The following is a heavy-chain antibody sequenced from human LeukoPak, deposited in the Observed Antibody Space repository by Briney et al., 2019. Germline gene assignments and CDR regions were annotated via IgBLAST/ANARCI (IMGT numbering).Heavy chain of an antibody. CDR3: AKAPRDGYAPFDY. J-gene: IGHJ4*02. V-gene: IGHV3-23*01. Sequence: HTGGSLRLSCTASGFTFGAYAMSWVRQAPGKGLEWVSGINGLGGSTYYEDSVKGRFTISRDNSKSMLYLQMDSLRAEDTAVYYCAKAPRDGYAPFDYWGQGTLVTVSS. D-gene: IGHD5-24*01. CDR2: INGLGGST. CDR1: GFTFGAYA.